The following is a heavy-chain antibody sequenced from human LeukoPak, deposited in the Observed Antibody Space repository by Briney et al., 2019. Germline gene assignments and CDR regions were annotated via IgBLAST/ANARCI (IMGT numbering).Heavy chain of an antibody. Sequence: GGSLRLSCAASGFTFSSYSMNWVRQAPGKGLEWVAVISYDGSNKYYADSVKGRFTISRDNSKNTLYLQMNSLRAEDTAVYYCARARDDFVVVPAAIRYDFDYWGQGTLVTVSS. CDR2: ISYDGSNK. J-gene: IGHJ4*02. V-gene: IGHV3-30*03. D-gene: IGHD2-2*02. CDR1: GFTFSSYS. CDR3: ARARDDFVVVPAAIRYDFDY.